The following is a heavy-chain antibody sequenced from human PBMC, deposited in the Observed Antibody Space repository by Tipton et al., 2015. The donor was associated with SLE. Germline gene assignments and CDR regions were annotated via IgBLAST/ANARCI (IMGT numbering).Heavy chain of an antibody. V-gene: IGHV3-9*01. Sequence: SLRLSCTASGFTFDDYAIHWVRQPPGKGLEWVSGISWNSNIIAYGDSVKGRFTISRDNAKSSLYLQMNSLRAEDTALYYCARISRRFHYSFFIDVWGKGTTFTVSS. J-gene: IGHJ6*03. CDR1: GFTFDDYA. CDR3: ARISRRFHYSFFIDV. CDR2: ISWNSNII. D-gene: IGHD2-15*01.